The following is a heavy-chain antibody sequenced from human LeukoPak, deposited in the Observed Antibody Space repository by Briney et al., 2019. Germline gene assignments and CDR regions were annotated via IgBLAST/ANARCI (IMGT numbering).Heavy chain of an antibody. CDR1: GFTFNNAW. CDR3: TTGGGVYDYVSLH. CDR2: IKSKSDGGTT. D-gene: IGHD3-16*01. J-gene: IGHJ1*01. Sequence: GGSLSLSCAASGFTFNNAWMNWVSQAPGKGLEWVGRIKSKSDGGTTDYAAPVKGKFTISRDDSKNTLYLQMSSLKGEDTAVYYCTTGGGVYDYVSLHWGQGTLVTVSS. V-gene: IGHV3-15*01.